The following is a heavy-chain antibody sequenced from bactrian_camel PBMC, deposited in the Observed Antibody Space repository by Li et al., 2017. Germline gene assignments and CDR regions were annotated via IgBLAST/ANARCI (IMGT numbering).Heavy chain of an antibody. J-gene: IGHJ6*01. CDR1: EYSSSRNC. CDR3: AARSYCSGGWCNCRLSRSPAEFAY. V-gene: IGHV3S40*01. Sequence: DVQLVESGGDSVQAGGSLRLSCKGFEYSSSRNCMAWFRQRPGEEREGVATMWTGSGNTAYADSVKGRFIISKDNAKNTVYLQMNSLKPEDTATYYCAARSYCSGGWCNCRLSRSPAEFAYWGQGTQVTVS. CDR2: MWTGSGNT. D-gene: IGHD2*01.